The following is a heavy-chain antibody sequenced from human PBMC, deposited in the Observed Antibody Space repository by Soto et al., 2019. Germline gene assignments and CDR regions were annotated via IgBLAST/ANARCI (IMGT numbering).Heavy chain of an antibody. CDR1: GFSLSDARMG. CDR2: IFSNDEK. CDR3: ARVARYRGYDSPDY. V-gene: IGHV2-26*01. Sequence: QVTLKESGPVLVKPTETLTLTCTVSGFSLSDARMGVSWIRQPPGKALEWLAHIFSNDEKSYSTSLKSRLTISKDTSIRQVVLTMTNMDPVDTGTYYCARVARYRGYDSPDYWGQGTLVTVSS. J-gene: IGHJ4*02. D-gene: IGHD5-12*01.